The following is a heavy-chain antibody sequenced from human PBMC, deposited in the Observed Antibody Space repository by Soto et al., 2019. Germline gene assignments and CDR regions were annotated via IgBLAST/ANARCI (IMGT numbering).Heavy chain of an antibody. CDR1: GYSFTRYW. V-gene: IGHV5-10-1*01. D-gene: IGHD2-8*02. CDR2: INPSDSYT. J-gene: IGHJ4*02. CDR3: ARLGSCTGAGCDSFDS. Sequence: GESLKISCHGSGYSFTRYWIGWVRQRPGKALGWMGRINPSDSYTTYSPSFQGHVTISTDKSLSTAYLQWSGLKASDTAMYYCARLGSCTGAGCDSFDSWGQGALVTVSS.